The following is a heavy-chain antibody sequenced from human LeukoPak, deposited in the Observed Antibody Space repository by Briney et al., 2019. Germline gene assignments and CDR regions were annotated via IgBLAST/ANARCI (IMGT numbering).Heavy chain of an antibody. CDR2: INTNTGNP. J-gene: IGHJ3*02. Sequence: GASVKVSCKASGYTFTGYYMHWVRQAPGQGLEWMGWINTNTGNPTYAQGFTGRFVFSLDTSVSTAYLQISSLKAEDTAVYYCARDLYSGSYNAFDIWGQGTMVTVSS. CDR1: GYTFTGYY. D-gene: IGHD1-26*01. V-gene: IGHV7-4-1*02. CDR3: ARDLYSGSYNAFDI.